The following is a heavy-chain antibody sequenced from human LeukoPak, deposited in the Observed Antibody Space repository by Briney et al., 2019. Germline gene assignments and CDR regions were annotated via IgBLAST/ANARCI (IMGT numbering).Heavy chain of an antibody. CDR2: MYYSGST. CDR1: GGSISSGDYY. J-gene: IGHJ5*02. Sequence: SETLSLTCTVSGGSISSGDYYWSWIRQPPGKGLEWIAYMYYSGSTYYNPSLKSRVTMSSDTSKNQLSLKLSSVTAADTAVYYCARPYYYDSRIDPWGQGILVTVSS. CDR3: ARPYYYDSRIDP. V-gene: IGHV4-30-4*01. D-gene: IGHD3-22*01.